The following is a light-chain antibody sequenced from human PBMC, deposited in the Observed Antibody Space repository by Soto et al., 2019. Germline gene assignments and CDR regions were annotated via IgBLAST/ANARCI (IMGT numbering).Light chain of an antibody. Sequence: QSVLTQPASVSGSPGQSITISCIGTSSDVGGYNYVSWYQQHPGKAPKLMIYDVSNRPSGVSNRFSGSKSGNTASLTISGLQAEDEADYYCSSYTSSSTLYVFGTGTKLTVL. V-gene: IGLV2-14*01. CDR2: DVS. CDR3: SSYTSSSTLYV. CDR1: SSDVGGYNY. J-gene: IGLJ1*01.